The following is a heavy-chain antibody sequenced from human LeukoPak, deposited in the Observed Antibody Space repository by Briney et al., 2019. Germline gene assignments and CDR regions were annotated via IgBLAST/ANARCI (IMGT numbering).Heavy chain of an antibody. V-gene: IGHV4-59*01. CDR3: ARAVHYSGTSDQYTGGWYYFDF. Sequence: SETLSLTCTVSGGSISSYHWSWIRQPPGKGLECIGYIYYSGSSNSNPSLKSRATISVDMSRKHFFLDLISVTAADTAVYYCARAVHYSGTSDQYTGGWYYFDFWGQGTRVTVSS. CDR2: IYYSGSS. J-gene: IGHJ4*02. D-gene: IGHD3-10*01. CDR1: GGSISSYH.